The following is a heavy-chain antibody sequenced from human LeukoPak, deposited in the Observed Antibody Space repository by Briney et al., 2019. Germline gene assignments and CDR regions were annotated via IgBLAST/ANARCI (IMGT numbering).Heavy chain of an antibody. D-gene: IGHD1-26*01. V-gene: IGHV1-18*01. J-gene: IGHJ4*02. CDR2: ISAHNGDT. Sequence: ASVKVSCKASGYTFTTYGISWVRQAPGQGLEWMGWISAHNGDTNYAQRLQGRITMTTDTSTSTAYMELRSLRSDDTAVYYCARVKARSGSYSLDYWGQGTLVAVSS. CDR1: GYTFTTYG. CDR3: ARVKARSGSYSLDY.